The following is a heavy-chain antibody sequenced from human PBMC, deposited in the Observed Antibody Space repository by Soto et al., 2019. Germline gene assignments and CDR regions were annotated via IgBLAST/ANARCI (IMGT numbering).Heavy chain of an antibody. V-gene: IGHV3-23*01. CDR2: ISGSSVTT. Sequence: EVQLLESGGGLVQPGGSLRLSCAASGFAFSSYSMNWVRQAPGKGLEWVSVISGSSVTTYYADSVKGRFTISRDNSKDTLYLQMNSLRAEDTAVYYCAKKGSVPNPYDCWGQGTLVTVSS. CDR1: GFAFSSYS. J-gene: IGHJ4*02. CDR3: AKKGSVPNPYDC. D-gene: IGHD6-19*01.